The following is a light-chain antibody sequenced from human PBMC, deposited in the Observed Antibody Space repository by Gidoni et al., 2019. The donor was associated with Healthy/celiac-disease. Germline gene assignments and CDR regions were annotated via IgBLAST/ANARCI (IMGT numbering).Light chain of an antibody. CDR1: PSISSY. V-gene: IGKV1-39*01. CDR2: AAS. CDR3: QQNYSTPWT. J-gene: IGKJ1*01. Sequence: DIQLTQPPPSLSSSVGDRVTIPCRASPSISSYLTWYQQKPGNAPKLLIYAASSLQSGIPSRFSGSGSGTDFTLTISSLQPEDFATYYCQQNYSTPWTFGQGTKVEIK.